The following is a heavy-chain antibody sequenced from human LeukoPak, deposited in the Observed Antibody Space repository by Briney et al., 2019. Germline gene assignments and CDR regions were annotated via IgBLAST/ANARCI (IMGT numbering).Heavy chain of an antibody. D-gene: IGHD1-26*01. Sequence: GASVKVSCKASGYTFTSYDINWVRQATGQGLEWMGWMNPNSGNTGYAQKFQGRVTITRNTSISTAYMELSSLRSEDTAVYYCARSGIYPTDAFDIWGQGTMVTVSS. V-gene: IGHV1-8*03. J-gene: IGHJ3*02. CDR1: GYTFTSYD. CDR3: ARSGIYPTDAFDI. CDR2: MNPNSGNT.